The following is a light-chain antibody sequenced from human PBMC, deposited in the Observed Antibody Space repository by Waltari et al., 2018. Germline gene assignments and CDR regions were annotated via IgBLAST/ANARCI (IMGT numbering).Light chain of an antibody. CDR1: SSNIGAGYD. J-gene: IGLJ2*01. CDR2: GNG. V-gene: IGLV1-40*01. CDR3: QSYDSSLSGGV. Sequence: QSVLTQPPSVSGAPGQRVTISCTRSSSNIGAGYDVHWYQQLPGTAPKLLMYGNGNRPSGVPDRFSGSKAGTAASLAITGLQAEDEAGYYCQSYDSSLSGGVFGGVTKLTVL.